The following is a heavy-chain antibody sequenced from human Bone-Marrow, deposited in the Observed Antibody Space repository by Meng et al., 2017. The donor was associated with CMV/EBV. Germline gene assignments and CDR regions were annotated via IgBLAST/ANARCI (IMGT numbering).Heavy chain of an antibody. CDR1: GYTFTSYY. J-gene: IGHJ6*02. D-gene: IGHD6-19*01. V-gene: IGHV1-46*01. Sequence: ASVKVSCKASGYTFTSYYMHWVRQAPGQGLEWMGIINPSGGSTSYAQKFQGRVTMTRDTSTSTVYMELSSLRSEDTAVYYCAREVAANYYYYGMDVWGQGTTFTVSS. CDR3: AREVAANYYYYGMDV. CDR2: INPSGGST.